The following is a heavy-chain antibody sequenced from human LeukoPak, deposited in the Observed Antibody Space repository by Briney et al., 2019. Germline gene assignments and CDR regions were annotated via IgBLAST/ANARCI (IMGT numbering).Heavy chain of an antibody. D-gene: IGHD2-15*01. J-gene: IGHJ3*02. CDR2: INPNSGGT. CDR3: AREVVAGEIDAFDI. V-gene: IGHV1-2*02. CDR1: GYTFTCYY. Sequence: ASVKVSCKSSGYTFTCYYMHWVRQAPGQGLEWMGWINPNSGGTNYAQKFQGRVTMTRDTSISTAYMELSRLRSDDTAVYYCAREVVAGEIDAFDIWGQGTMVTVSS.